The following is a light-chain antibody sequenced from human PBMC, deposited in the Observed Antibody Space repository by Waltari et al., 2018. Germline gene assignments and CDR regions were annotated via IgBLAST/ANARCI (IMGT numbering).Light chain of an antibody. V-gene: IGLV2-23*01. Sequence: QSALTQPASVSGSPGQSITISCTGTSSDVGRYKLVSWYQQYPGKAPKLMIYEGTERPSGVSNRFSGSKSGNTASLTISGLQAEDEADYYCSSFAGSSTLFGGGTKLTVL. CDR2: EGT. CDR3: SSFAGSSTL. J-gene: IGLJ2*01. CDR1: SSDVGRYKL.